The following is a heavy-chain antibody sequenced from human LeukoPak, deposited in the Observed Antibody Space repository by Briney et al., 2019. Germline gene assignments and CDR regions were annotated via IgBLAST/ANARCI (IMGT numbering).Heavy chain of an antibody. J-gene: IGHJ4*02. CDR2: ISYDGSNK. CDR3: ARGLMGYYGDDLPIGY. V-gene: IGHV3-30-3*01. Sequence: GGSLRLSSAASGFTFSSYAMHWVRQAPGKGLEWVAVISYDGSNKYYADSVKGRFTISRDNSKNTLYLQMNSLRAEDTAVYYCARGLMGYYGDDLPIGYWGQGTLITVSS. CDR1: GFTFSSYA. D-gene: IGHD4-17*01.